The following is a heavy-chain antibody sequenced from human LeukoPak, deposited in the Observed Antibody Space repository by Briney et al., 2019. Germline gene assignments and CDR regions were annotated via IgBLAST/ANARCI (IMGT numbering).Heavy chain of an antibody. CDR2: INPNSGGT. CDR3: ARDAGTNRYSSWVY. D-gene: IGHD2-2*01. CDR1: GYTFTSYY. Sequence: GASVKVSCKASGYTFTSYYMHWVRQAPGQGLEWMGWINPNSGGTNYAQKFQGRVTMTRDTSISTAYMELSRLRSDDTAVYYCARDAGTNRYSSWVYWGQGTLVTVSS. J-gene: IGHJ4*02. V-gene: IGHV1-2*02.